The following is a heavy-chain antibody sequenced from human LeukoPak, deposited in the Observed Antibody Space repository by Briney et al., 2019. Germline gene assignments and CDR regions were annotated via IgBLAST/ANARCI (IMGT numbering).Heavy chain of an antibody. CDR1: GFTVSSIH. V-gene: IGHV3-53*01. CDR2: TYTGGNS. Sequence: GGSLRLSCAASGFTVSSIHMVWVRQAPGKGLEWVSVTYTGGNSYYADSVKGRFIISRDISKNTLYLQMNSLRAEDSALHYCARGGRGSAAVVAPRSFDIWGQGTMVTVSS. CDR3: ARGGRGSAAVVAPRSFDI. J-gene: IGHJ3*02. D-gene: IGHD3-22*01.